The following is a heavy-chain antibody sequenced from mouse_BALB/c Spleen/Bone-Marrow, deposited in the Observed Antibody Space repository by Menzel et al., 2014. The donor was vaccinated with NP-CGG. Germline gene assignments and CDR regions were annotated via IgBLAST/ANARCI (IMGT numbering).Heavy chain of an antibody. Sequence: EVKLMESGPSLVKPSQTLSLTCSVTGDSITNAYWNWIRKFPGNKIDYMGYISYSGNTYYNPSLKSRISITRDTSKNQFYLQLNSVTTEDTATYFCARGTGYYLDYWGQGTTLTVSS. V-gene: IGHV3-8*02. J-gene: IGHJ2*01. CDR1: GDSITNAY. D-gene: IGHD3-3*01. CDR2: ISYSGNT. CDR3: ARGTGYYLDY.